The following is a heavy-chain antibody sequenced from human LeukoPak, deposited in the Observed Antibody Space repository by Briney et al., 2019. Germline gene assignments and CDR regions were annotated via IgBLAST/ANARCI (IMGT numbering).Heavy chain of an antibody. V-gene: IGHV3-21*01. D-gene: IGHD6-19*01. CDR3: ARDRASYSSGWYYYYYMDV. CDR2: ISSSSSYI. J-gene: IGHJ6*03. CDR1: GFTFSSYS. Sequence: GGSLRLSCAASGFTFSSYSMNWVRQAPGKGLEWVSSISSSSSYIYYADSVKGRFTISRDNAKNSLYLQMNSLRAEDTAVYYCARDRASYSSGWYYYYYMDVWGKGTTVTISS.